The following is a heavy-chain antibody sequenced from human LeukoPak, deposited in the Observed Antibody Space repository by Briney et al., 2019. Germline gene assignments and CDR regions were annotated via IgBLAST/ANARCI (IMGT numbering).Heavy chain of an antibody. CDR2: ISGSGGST. J-gene: IGHJ3*02. V-gene: IGHV3-23*01. CDR1: GYTFSSYA. CDR3: AKDSSGYKNDAFDI. Sequence: GGSLRLFCAASGYTFSSYAMSWVRQAPGKGREWVSAISGSGGSTYYADSVKGRFTISRDNSKNTLYLQMNSRRAEDTGVYYRAKDSSGYKNDAFDIWGQGTMVTVSS. D-gene: IGHD3-22*01.